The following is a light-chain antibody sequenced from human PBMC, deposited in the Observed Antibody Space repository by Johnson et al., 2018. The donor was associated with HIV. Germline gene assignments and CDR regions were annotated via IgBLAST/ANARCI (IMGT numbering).Light chain of an antibody. CDR2: EKN. CDR3: GTWDSSLSADSYV. CDR1: SSNVGNNY. Sequence: QSVLSQPPSVSAAPGQKVTISCSGTSSNVGNNYVSWYQQFPGTAPKLLIYEKNKRPSGIPDRFFGSKSGTSATLDITGLQPGDEGDYYCGTWDSSLSADSYVFGSGTKVTVL. V-gene: IGLV1-51*02. J-gene: IGLJ1*01.